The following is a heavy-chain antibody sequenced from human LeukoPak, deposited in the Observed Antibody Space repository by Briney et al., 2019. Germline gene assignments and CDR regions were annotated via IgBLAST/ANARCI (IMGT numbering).Heavy chain of an antibody. Sequence: ASVKVSCKASGYTFTSYGISWVRQAPGQGLEWMGWISAYNGNTNYAQKLQGRVTMTTDTSTSTAYMELRSLRSEDTAVYYCARAISYSSSWSRYYFDYWGQGTLVTVSS. D-gene: IGHD6-13*01. CDR3: ARAISYSSSWSRYYFDY. V-gene: IGHV1-18*01. CDR1: GYTFTSYG. J-gene: IGHJ4*02. CDR2: ISAYNGNT.